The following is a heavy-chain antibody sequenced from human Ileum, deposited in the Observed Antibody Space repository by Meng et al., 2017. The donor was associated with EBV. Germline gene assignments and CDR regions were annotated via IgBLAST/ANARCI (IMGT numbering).Heavy chain of an antibody. J-gene: IGHJ1*01. CDR1: GFTFSGYG. CDR3: AKGTPGIAAAGTGYFHH. Sequence: VLLVEAGGGVVQAGRSLGLSCAASGFTFSGYGVDWVRQAAGEGLEWVAVISYDGSNKYYADSVKGRFTISRDNSKNTLYLQMNSLRAEDTAVYYCAKGTPGIAAAGTGYFHHWGQGTLVTVSS. D-gene: IGHD6-13*01. V-gene: IGHV3-30*18. CDR2: ISYDGSNK.